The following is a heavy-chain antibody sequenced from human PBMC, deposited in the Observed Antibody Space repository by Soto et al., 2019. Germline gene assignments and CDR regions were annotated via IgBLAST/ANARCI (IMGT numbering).Heavy chain of an antibody. V-gene: IGHV4-30-2*01. Sequence: PSETLSLTCAVSGSSIISDGYSWSWIRQPPGKGLRWIGHIYEGGNTYYTPSLESRIAISTDKSKNQFSLRLSSVTAADTAVYYCVRRSPEDAFDIWGQGTMVTVSS. J-gene: IGHJ3*02. CDR3: VRRSPEDAFDI. CDR1: GSSIISDGYS. CDR2: IYEGGNT.